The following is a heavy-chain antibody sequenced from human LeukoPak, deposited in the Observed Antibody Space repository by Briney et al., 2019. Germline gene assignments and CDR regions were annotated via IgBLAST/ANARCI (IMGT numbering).Heavy chain of an antibody. CDR3: ARDKGDYDTSGSLFIF. D-gene: IGHD3-22*01. V-gene: IGHV3-7*03. CDR1: TFTKAW. J-gene: IGHJ4*02. CDR2: IKQDGSET. Sequence: GGSLRLSCVVSTFTKAWMNWVRQAPRKGLEWVANIKQDGSETYYVDSMKGRFTISRDNAKNSLYLQMNSLRAEDTAVYYCARDKGDYDTSGSLFIFGGQGTLVTVSS.